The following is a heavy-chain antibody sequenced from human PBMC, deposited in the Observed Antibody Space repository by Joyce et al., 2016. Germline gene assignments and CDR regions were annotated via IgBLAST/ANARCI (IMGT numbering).Heavy chain of an antibody. V-gene: IGHV3-21*02. J-gene: IGHJ6*02. CDR1: GLTFSTSS. CDR3: ARGGKAYDYSMDV. CDR2: ISRYSAFI. Sequence: EVQLVESGGGLVRPGGYLEISCAASGLTFSTSSMSWFRQSPGKGLEWISAISRYSAFIFYAASVRGRFTVSRDNAKNSLYLQMNSLRVEDTAVYFCARGGKAYDYSMDVWGQGTTVTVSS.